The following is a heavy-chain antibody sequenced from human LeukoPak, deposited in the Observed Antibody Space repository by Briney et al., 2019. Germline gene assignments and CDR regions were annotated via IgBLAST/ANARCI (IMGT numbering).Heavy chain of an antibody. CDR2: INPNSGGT. Sequence: ASVKVSCKASGYTFTGYYMHWVRQAPGQGLEWMGWINPNSGGTNYAQKFQGRVTMTRDTSISTAYMELSRLGSDDTAVYYCARQRTVRFSSQLFQHWGQGTLVTVSS. V-gene: IGHV1-2*02. J-gene: IGHJ1*01. D-gene: IGHD4-17*01. CDR3: ARQRTVRFSSQLFQH. CDR1: GYTFTGYY.